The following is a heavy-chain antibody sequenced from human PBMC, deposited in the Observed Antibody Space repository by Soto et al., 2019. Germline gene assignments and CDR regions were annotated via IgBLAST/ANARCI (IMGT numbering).Heavy chain of an antibody. CDR1: GLTFRDAW. V-gene: IGHV3-15*05. D-gene: IGHD1-1*01. J-gene: IGHJ4*02. CDR3: AWQGTTSFYFHS. Sequence: EVQLVESGGGLVNPGGSLSLSGAVSGLTFRDAWMNWVGQAPGKGLGWVGNIKSNAAKAPPEYAESVKGRFIISRDDPKNTVYLQMSGLKTEDTAVYYCAWQGTTSFYFHSWGQGTLVTVSS. CDR2: IKSNAAKAPP.